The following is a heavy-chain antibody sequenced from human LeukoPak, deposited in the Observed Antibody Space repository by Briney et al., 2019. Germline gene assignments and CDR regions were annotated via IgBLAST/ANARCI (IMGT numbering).Heavy chain of an antibody. D-gene: IGHD3-10*01. CDR2: ISTKNSTI. CDR1: GFTVSNKY. V-gene: IGHV3-48*04. J-gene: IGHJ4*02. CDR3: AKSYTSGRGAFDF. Sequence: GGSLRLSCAASGFTVSNKYMSWVRQAPGKGLEWVSYISTKNSTIYYADSVKGRFTISRDNAKNSLYLQINSLRAEDTAVYYCAKSYTSGRGAFDFWGQGTLVTVSS.